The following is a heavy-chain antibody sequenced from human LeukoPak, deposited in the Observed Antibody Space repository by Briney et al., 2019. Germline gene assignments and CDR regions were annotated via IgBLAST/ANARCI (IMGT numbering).Heavy chain of an antibody. CDR3: ATTPDSYGGDY. D-gene: IGHD5-18*01. CDR2: ISGSGGSI. V-gene: IGHV3-23*01. CDR1: GFTFSSYA. J-gene: IGHJ4*02. Sequence: PGGSLRLSCAASGFTFSSYAMSWVRQAPRKGLEWVSAISGSGGSIYYADSVKGRFTISRDNSKNTLYLQMNSLRAEDTAVYYCATTPDSYGGDYWGQGTLVTVSS.